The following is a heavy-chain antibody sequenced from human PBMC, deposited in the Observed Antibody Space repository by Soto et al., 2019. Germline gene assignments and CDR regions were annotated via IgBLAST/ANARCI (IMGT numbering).Heavy chain of an antibody. J-gene: IGHJ3*02. Sequence: PGGSLRLSCAASGFTFSSYGMHWVRQAPGKGLEWVAVIWYDGSNKYYADSVKGRFTISRDNSKNTLYLQMNSLRAEDTAVYYCARESERTGDAFDSWGQGTMVTFSS. CDR1: GFTFSSYG. CDR2: IWYDGSNK. V-gene: IGHV3-33*01. CDR3: ARESERTGDAFDS.